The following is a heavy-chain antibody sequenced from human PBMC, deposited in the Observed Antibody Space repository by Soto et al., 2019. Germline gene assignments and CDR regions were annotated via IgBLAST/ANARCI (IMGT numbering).Heavy chain of an antibody. CDR1: GFPFSSYA. Sequence: EMQLLESGGGLVQPGGSLRLSCVASGFPFSSYAMSWVRQTPGQGLEWVSGISGSGVITYYADSVKGRFTISRDNTNNTLSLQVHSLRVEDTAVDFCAKVGYYSVFDIWGQWTMVTVSA. CDR2: ISGSGVIT. J-gene: IGHJ3*02. CDR3: AKVGYYSVFDI. V-gene: IGHV3-23*01. D-gene: IGHD3-16*01.